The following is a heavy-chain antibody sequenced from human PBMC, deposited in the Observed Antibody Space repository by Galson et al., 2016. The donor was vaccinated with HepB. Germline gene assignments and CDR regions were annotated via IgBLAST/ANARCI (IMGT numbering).Heavy chain of an antibody. D-gene: IGHD1-26*01. CDR2: INQDGREM. J-gene: IGHJ4*02. V-gene: IGHV3-7*01. CDR3: DMGATDDY. CDR1: GFSFSNSW. Sequence: SLRLSCAASGFSFSNSWMSWVRQTPGKGLEWVANINQDGREMSYGDSVKGRFTISRDNAKKSLYLQMNSLRVEDTAVYCADMGATDDYWGQGTLVTVSS.